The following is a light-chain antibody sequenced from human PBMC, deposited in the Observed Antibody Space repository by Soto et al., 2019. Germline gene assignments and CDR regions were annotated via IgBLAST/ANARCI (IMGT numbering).Light chain of an antibody. CDR2: EVT. V-gene: IGLV2-14*01. J-gene: IGLJ2*01. CDR1: SSDVGGYNY. CDR3: SSYTSSTTLV. Sequence: QSVLTQPASVSGSPGQSITISCTGTSSDVGGYNYVSWYQQRPGKAPKLMIYEVTNRPSGVSNRFSGSKSGNTASLTISGLQAEDESYYYCSSYTSSTTLVFGGGTKLTVL.